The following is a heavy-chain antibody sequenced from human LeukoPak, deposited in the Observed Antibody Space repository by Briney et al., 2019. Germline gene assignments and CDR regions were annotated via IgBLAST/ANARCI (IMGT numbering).Heavy chain of an antibody. CDR3: AKDDSSGWSP. D-gene: IGHD6-19*01. Sequence: PGGSLRLSCAASGFTVSDSFMTWVRQAPGKGLEWVSVIYVAGSTYYADSVKGRFTVSRDNSKNTLYLQMNSLRADDTAVYYCAKDDSSGWSPWGQGTLVTVSS. J-gene: IGHJ4*02. V-gene: IGHV3-53*01. CDR2: IYVAGST. CDR1: GFTVSDSF.